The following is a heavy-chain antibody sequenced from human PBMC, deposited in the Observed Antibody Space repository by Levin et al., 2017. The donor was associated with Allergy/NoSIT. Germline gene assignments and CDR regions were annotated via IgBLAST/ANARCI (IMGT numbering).Heavy chain of an antibody. CDR2: ISGSGGST. D-gene: IGHD3-22*01. CDR3: ATSMIVPDPPHAFDI. CDR1: GFTFSSYA. Sequence: LSLTCAASGFTFSSYAMSWVRQAPGKGLEWVSAISGSGGSTYYADSVKGRFTISRDNSKNTLYLQMNSLRAEDTAVYYCATSMIVPDPPHAFDIWGQGTMVTVSS. V-gene: IGHV3-23*01. J-gene: IGHJ3*02.